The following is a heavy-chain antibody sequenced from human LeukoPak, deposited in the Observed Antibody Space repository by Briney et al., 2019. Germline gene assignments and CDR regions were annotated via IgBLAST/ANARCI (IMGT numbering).Heavy chain of an antibody. V-gene: IGHV3-21*01. Sequence: GGSLRLSCAASGFTFSSYSMNWVRQAPGKGLEWVSSISSSSSYIYYADSVNGRFTISRDHAKNSMYLQMNSLRAEDTAVYYCASEGYYDSSGYYSWGAFDIWGQGTMVTVSS. CDR3: ASEGYYDSSGYYSWGAFDI. CDR2: ISSSSSYI. CDR1: GFTFSSYS. D-gene: IGHD3-22*01. J-gene: IGHJ3*02.